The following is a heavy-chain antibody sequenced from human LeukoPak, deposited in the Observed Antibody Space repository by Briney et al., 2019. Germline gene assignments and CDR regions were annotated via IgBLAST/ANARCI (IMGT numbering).Heavy chain of an antibody. D-gene: IGHD6-19*01. CDR1: GFTFSSYW. CDR3: ATVGYSSGWHSPIDY. V-gene: IGHV3-21*01. J-gene: IGHJ4*02. Sequence: GGSLRLSCAASGFTFSSYWMYWVRQAPGKGLEWVSSISSSSSYIYYADSVKGRFTISRDNAKNSLYLQMNSLRAEDTAVYYCATVGYSSGWHSPIDYWGQGTLVTVSS. CDR2: ISSSSSYI.